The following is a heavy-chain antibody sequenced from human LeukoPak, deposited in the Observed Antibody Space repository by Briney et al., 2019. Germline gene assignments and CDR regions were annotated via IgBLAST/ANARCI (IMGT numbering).Heavy chain of an antibody. CDR3: ARISAVAGTGGY. J-gene: IGHJ4*02. CDR1: GFTFSSYG. D-gene: IGHD6-19*01. V-gene: IGHV3-30*19. CDR2: ISYDGSNK. Sequence: PGGSLRLSCAASGFTFSSYGMHWVRQAPGKGLEWVAVISYDGSNKYYADSVKGRFTISRDNSKNTLYLQMNSLRAEDTAVYYCARISAVAGTGGYWGQGTLVTVSS.